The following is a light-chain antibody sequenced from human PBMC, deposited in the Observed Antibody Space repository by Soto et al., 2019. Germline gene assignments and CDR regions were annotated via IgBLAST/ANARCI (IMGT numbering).Light chain of an antibody. CDR2: GAS. Sequence: EIVLTQSPGTLSLSPGESATLSCRASQYVTGSYLAWYQQKPCQAPRLLIYGASISATGIPDRFSGSGSGTDFTLTISRLEPEDCAVFDCQHYHSSPISFGQGTRLDIK. J-gene: IGKJ5*01. CDR1: QYVTGSY. V-gene: IGKV3-20*01. CDR3: QHYHSSPIS.